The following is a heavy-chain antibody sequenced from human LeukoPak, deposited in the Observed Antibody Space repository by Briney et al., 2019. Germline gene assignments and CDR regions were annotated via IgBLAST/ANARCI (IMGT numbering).Heavy chain of an antibody. D-gene: IGHD3-10*01. CDR3: ASSNGFAESYNWFDP. CDR1: GGTFSSYA. Sequence: WASVKVSCKASGGTFSSYAISWVRQAPGQGLEWMGGIIPIFGTANYAQKFQGRVTITADESTSTAYMELSSLRSEDTAVYYCASSNGFAESYNWFDPWGQGTLVTVSS. V-gene: IGHV1-69*13. CDR2: IIPIFGTA. J-gene: IGHJ5*02.